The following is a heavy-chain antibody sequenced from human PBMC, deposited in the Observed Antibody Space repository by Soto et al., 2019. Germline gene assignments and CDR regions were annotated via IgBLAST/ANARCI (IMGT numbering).Heavy chain of an antibody. CDR3: ARHQDYYGSGSFNY. Sequence: PSETLSLTCTVSGGSISSYYWSWIRQPPGKGLEWIGYIYYSGSTNYNPSLKSRVTISVDTSKNQFSLKLSSVTAADTAVYYCARHQDYYGSGSFNYWGQGTLVTVSS. D-gene: IGHD3-10*01. V-gene: IGHV4-59*08. CDR1: GGSISSYY. J-gene: IGHJ4*02. CDR2: IYYSGST.